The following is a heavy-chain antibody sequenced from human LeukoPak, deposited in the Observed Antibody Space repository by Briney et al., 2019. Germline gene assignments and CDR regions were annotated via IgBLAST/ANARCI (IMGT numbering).Heavy chain of an antibody. CDR1: GFTFSSYE. J-gene: IGHJ4*02. V-gene: IGHV3-48*03. CDR2: ISSSGSTI. D-gene: IGHD3-22*01. CDR3: ARDSSDDYDSSALPRH. Sequence: GGSLRLSCAASGFTFSSYEMNWVRQAPGKGLEWVSYISSSGSTIYYADSVKGRFTISRDNAKNSLYLQMNRLRAEDTAVYYCARDSSDDYDSSALPRHWGQGTLVTVSS.